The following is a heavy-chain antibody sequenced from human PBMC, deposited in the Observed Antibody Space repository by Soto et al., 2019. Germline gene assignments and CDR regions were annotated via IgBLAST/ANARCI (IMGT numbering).Heavy chain of an antibody. CDR2: ISVYNGNT. Sequence: GASVKVSCKASGYTFTSYGISWVRQAPGQGLEWMGWISVYNGNTNYARKLQGRVTMTTDTSTSTAYMELRSLISDDTAVYYCARRLHGERRVITSPISYYYYMDVWGKGTTVTVSS. J-gene: IGHJ6*03. CDR3: ARRLHGERRVITSPISYYYYMDV. D-gene: IGHD3-16*02. V-gene: IGHV1-18*01. CDR1: GYTFTSYG.